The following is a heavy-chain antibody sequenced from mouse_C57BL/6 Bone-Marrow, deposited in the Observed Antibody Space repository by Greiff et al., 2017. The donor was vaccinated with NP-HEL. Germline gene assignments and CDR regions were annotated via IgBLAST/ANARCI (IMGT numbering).Heavy chain of an antibody. CDR3: ARDRTGTGYFDY. Sequence: EVNVVESGGGLVQSGRSLRLSCATSGFTFSDFYMEWVRQAPGKGLEWIAASRNKANDYTTEYSASVKGRFIVSRDTSQSILYLQMNALRAEDTAIYYCARDRTGTGYFDYWGQGTTLTVSS. J-gene: IGHJ2*01. CDR1: GFTFSDFY. V-gene: IGHV7-1*01. CDR2: SRNKANDYTT. D-gene: IGHD4-1*01.